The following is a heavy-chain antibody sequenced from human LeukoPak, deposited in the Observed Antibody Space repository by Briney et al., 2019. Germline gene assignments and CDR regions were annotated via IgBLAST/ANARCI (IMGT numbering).Heavy chain of an antibody. CDR3: ARVYLYTTGWSAAYYYFMDV. D-gene: IGHD3-16*02. CDR2: VSGDNGQT. J-gene: IGHJ6*03. Sequence: ASVTVSFTASTYISSDFGISWVRLAPGGGLEWMGWVSGDNGQTNYGHKFYGRVTMTMETSTNTASMELRGLRSDDTAIYHCARVYLYTTGWSAAYYYFMDVWGKGTTVIVSS. V-gene: IGHV1-18*01. CDR1: TYISSDFG.